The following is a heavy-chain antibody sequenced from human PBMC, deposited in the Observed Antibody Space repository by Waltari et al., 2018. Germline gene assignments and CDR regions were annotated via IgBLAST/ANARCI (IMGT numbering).Heavy chain of an antibody. J-gene: IGHJ5*01. D-gene: IGHD6-19*01. Sequence: VQSETEVKKPGASVMVSCKTSGYPFKSYAFSWVRQAPVQGLEWMGWSSPSNGNTNYAQKFQGRVTMTTDTSTTTAYMELTSLGPDDTAVYFCARLPGYSSGWYDSWGQGTLVTVSS. V-gene: IGHV1-18*01. CDR2: SSPSNGNT. CDR3: ARLPGYSSGWYDS. CDR1: GYPFKSYA.